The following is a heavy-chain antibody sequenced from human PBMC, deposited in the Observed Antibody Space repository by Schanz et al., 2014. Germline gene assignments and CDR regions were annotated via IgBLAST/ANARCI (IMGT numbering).Heavy chain of an antibody. CDR1: GFTVSSNY. V-gene: IGHV3-66*01. J-gene: IGHJ4*02. CDR2: IYTSGST. D-gene: IGHD5-12*01. CDR3: ARDRGNDLSYYFDY. Sequence: EVQLVESGGGLVQPGGSLRLSCAASGFTVSSNYMSWVRQAPGKGLEWVSVIYTSGSTYYADSVRGRFTFSRDNSKNTVYLQMNSLRAEDTAVYYCARDRGNDLSYYFDYWGQGTLVTVSS.